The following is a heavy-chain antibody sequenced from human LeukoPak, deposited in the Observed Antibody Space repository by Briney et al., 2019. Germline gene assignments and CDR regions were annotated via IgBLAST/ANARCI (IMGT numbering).Heavy chain of an antibody. CDR2: THTSGRT. J-gene: IGHJ3*02. V-gene: IGHV4-4*07. CDR3: ARTILPAQNAGAFDI. Sequence: SETLSLTCTVPGGSISSYYWSWIRQPAGKGLEFVGRTHTSGRTDYNPSLRGRLTMSLDTSQNQFSLRLTSVTAADTAVYYCARTILPAQNAGAFDIWGPGTMVTVAS. CDR1: GGSISSYY. D-gene: IGHD2-2*01.